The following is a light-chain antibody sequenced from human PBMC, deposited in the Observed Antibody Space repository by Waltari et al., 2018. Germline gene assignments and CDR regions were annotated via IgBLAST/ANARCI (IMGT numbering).Light chain of an antibody. V-gene: IGKV1-9*01. Sequence: DIQLTQSPSFLSASVRDRVTITCRASQGISTYLACYQPKPGKAPKPLIYAASTLQRDIPSRFSGSGSGTEFTLTISSLQPEDFATYYCLHLNNFPLSFGGGTKVELK. J-gene: IGKJ4*01. CDR1: QGISTY. CDR2: AAS. CDR3: LHLNNFPLS.